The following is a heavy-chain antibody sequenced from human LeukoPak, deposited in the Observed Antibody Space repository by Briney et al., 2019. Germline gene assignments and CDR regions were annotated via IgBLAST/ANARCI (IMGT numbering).Heavy chain of an antibody. J-gene: IGHJ3*02. CDR2: IYYSGST. Sequence: SETLSLTCTVSGGSISSSSYYWVWIRQPPGKGLEWIGSIYYSGSTYYNPSLKSRVTISVDTSKNQFSLKLSSVTAADTAVYYCARDGEYYYDSSGYYYSSAFDIWGQGTMVTVSS. CDR3: ARDGEYYYDSSGYYYSSAFDI. CDR1: GGSISSSSYY. V-gene: IGHV4-39*07. D-gene: IGHD3-22*01.